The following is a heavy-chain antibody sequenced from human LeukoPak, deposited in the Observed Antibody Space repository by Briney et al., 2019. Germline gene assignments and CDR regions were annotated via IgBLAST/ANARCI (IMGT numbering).Heavy chain of an antibody. CDR1: GYSFTSYW. CDR3: ARYIVVVTATYNWFDP. J-gene: IGHJ5*02. D-gene: IGHD2-21*02. CDR2: IYPGDSDT. Sequence: GESLKISCKGSGYSFTSYWIGWVRQMPGKGLEWMGIIYPGDSDTRYSPSSQGQVTISADKSISTAYLQWSSLKASDTAMYYCARYIVVVTATYNWFDPWGQGTLVTVSS. V-gene: IGHV5-51*01.